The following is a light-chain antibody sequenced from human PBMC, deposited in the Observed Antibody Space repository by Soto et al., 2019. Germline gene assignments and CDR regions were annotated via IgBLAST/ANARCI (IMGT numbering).Light chain of an antibody. Sequence: QSVLTQPHSASGTPGQTVTISCSGSRSNIGSNTLNWYQQLPGTAPQLLISTSNHRPSGVRDRFSASKSGTSASLAISGLQSDDEADYYCAAWDDSLNVVVFGGGTKVTVL. CDR1: RSNIGSNT. CDR3: AAWDDSLNVVV. J-gene: IGLJ2*01. V-gene: IGLV1-44*01. CDR2: TSN.